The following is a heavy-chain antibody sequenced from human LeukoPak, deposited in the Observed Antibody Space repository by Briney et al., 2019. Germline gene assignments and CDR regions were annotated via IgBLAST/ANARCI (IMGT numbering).Heavy chain of an antibody. D-gene: IGHD4-17*01. V-gene: IGHV1-8*01. CDR2: MNPNSGNT. J-gene: IGHJ4*02. CDR1: GYTFTSYD. Sequence: GASVKVSCKASGYTFTSYDINWVRQATGQGLEWMGWMNPNSGNTGYAQKFQGRVTMTRNTSISTAYMELSSLRSEDTAVYYCLYGDHVGETNDYWGQGTLVTVSS. CDR3: LYGDHVGETNDY.